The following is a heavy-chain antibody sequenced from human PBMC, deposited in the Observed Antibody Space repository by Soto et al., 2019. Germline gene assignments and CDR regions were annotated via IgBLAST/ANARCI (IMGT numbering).Heavy chain of an antibody. CDR1: GGSISSGDYY. V-gene: IGHV4-30-4*01. Sequence: SETLSLTCTVSGGSISSGDYYWSWIRQPPGKGLEWIGYIYYSGSTYYNPSLKSRVTISVDTSKNQFSLKLSSVTAADTAVYYCARGVSLGRNCISTSCGWFDPWGQGTLVTVSS. CDR3: ARGVSLGRNCISTSCGWFDP. CDR2: IYYSGST. D-gene: IGHD2-2*01. J-gene: IGHJ5*02.